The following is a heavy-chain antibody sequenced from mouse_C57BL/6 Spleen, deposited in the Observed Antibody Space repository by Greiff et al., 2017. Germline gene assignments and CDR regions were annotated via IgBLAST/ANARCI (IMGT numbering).Heavy chain of an antibody. D-gene: IGHD1-1*01. V-gene: IGHV1-52*01. CDR1: GYTFTSYW. J-gene: IGHJ1*03. Sequence: QVQLQQPGAELVRPGSSVKLSCKASGYTFTSYWMHWVKQRPIQGLEWIGNIDPSGSETHYNQKFKDKATLTVDKSSSTAYMQLSSLTSEDSAVYYCARRRDYGRSYGYFDVWGTGTTVTVAS. CDR3: ARRRDYGRSYGYFDV. CDR2: IDPSGSET.